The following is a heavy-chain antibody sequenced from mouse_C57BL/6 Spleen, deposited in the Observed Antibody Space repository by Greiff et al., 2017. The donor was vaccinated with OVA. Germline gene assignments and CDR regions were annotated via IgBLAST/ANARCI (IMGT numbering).Heavy chain of an antibody. Sequence: QVQLKQSGPELVKPGASVKISCKASGYAFSSSWMNWVKQRPGKGLEWIGRIYPGDGDTNYNGKFKGKATLTADKSSSTAYMQLSSLTSEDSAVYFCATMVTTVFDYWGQGTTLTVSS. J-gene: IGHJ2*01. CDR1: GYAFSSSW. D-gene: IGHD2-2*01. CDR2: IYPGDGDT. V-gene: IGHV1-82*01. CDR3: ATMVTTVFDY.